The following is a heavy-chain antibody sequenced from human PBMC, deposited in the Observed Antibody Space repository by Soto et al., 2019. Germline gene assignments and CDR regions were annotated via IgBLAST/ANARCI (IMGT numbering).Heavy chain of an antibody. Sequence: EVQLVESGGVVVQPGGSLRLSCAASGFTFDDYTMHWVRQAPGKGLEWVSLISWDGGSTYYADSVKGRFTISRDNSKNSLYLQMNSLRTEDTALSYCAKDSGSDYFDYWGQGTLVTVSS. CDR1: GFTFDDYT. J-gene: IGHJ4*02. CDR2: ISWDGGST. V-gene: IGHV3-43*01. CDR3: AKDSGSDYFDY. D-gene: IGHD1-26*01.